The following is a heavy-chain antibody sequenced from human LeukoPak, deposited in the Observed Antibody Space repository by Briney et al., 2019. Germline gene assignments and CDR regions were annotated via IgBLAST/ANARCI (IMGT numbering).Heavy chain of an antibody. Sequence: SETLSLTCAVYGGSFSGYYWSWIRQPPGKGLEWIGEINHSGSTNYNPSLKSRVTISVDTSKNQFSLKLSSVTAADTAVYYCARGEGDYVRRLSGWRNNWFDPWGQGTLVTASS. CDR3: ARGEGDYVRRLSGWRNNWFDP. CDR2: INHSGST. J-gene: IGHJ5*02. V-gene: IGHV4-34*01. D-gene: IGHD4-17*01. CDR1: GGSFSGYY.